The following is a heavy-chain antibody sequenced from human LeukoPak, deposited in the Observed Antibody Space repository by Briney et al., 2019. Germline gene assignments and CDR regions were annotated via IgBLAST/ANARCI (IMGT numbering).Heavy chain of an antibody. J-gene: IGHJ4*02. Sequence: GGSLRLSCAASGFTFSDYWIHWVRQAPGKGLVWVSRINTDGSITNYADSVKGRFSISRDNAKNTLYLQMSSLRAEDTAVYYCARDFGGDYFDYWGQGTLVTVSS. V-gene: IGHV3-74*01. D-gene: IGHD3-10*01. CDR3: ARDFGGDYFDY. CDR2: INTDGSIT. CDR1: GFTFSDYW.